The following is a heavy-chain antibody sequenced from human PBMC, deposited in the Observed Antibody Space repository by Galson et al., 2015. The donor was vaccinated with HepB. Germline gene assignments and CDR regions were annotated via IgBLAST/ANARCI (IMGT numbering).Heavy chain of an antibody. CDR3: AREERGYPGWLDP. V-gene: IGHV3-53*01. Sequence: SLRLSCAASGFTVSSNSMSRVRQAPGKGLQWVSIIYSGGSTYYAGSVKGRFTISRDNSKNTLHLQMNSLRAEDTAVYYCAREERGYPGWLDPWGQGTLVTVSS. D-gene: IGHD5-18*01. CDR1: GFTVSSNS. CDR2: IYSGGST. J-gene: IGHJ5*02.